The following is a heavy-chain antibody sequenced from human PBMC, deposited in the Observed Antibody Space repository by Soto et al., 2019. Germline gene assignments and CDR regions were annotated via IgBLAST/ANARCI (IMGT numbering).Heavy chain of an antibody. D-gene: IGHD5-12*01. Sequence: QVQLVQSGAEEKKPGASVKVSCKASGYTFTNYATHWVRQAHGERLEWMGWINAGNGNTKYSQKFQGSITITRDTSASTAYMELSSLRSEDTAVYYWAGVSGYYLPDYWGQGTLVTVSS. CDR3: AGVSGYYLPDY. V-gene: IGHV1-3*05. CDR2: INAGNGNT. CDR1: GYTFTNYA. J-gene: IGHJ4*02.